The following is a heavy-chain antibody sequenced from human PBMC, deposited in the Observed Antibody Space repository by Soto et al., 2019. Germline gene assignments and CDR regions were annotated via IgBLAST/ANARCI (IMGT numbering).Heavy chain of an antibody. D-gene: IGHD5-18*01. J-gene: IGHJ5*02. CDR1: GGSISSDGYF. CDR3: ARATASGVRCDP. Sequence: QLQLLESGSGLVKPSQTLSLICDVSGGSISSDGYFWNWIRQTPGKGLEWIGYIYHTGTTYYTPSLKSRVTISIDRSKNQFSLKVNSVTAADTAVYYCARATASGVRCDPWGQGTLVTVSS. V-gene: IGHV4-30-2*01. CDR2: IYHTGTT.